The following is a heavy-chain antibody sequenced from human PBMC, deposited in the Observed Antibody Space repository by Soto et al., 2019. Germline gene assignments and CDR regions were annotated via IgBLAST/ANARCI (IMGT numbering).Heavy chain of an antibody. V-gene: IGHV3-23*01. Sequence: LRLSCAASGFTFSSYAMSWVRQAPGKGLEWVSAISGSGGSTYYADSVKGRFTISRDNSKNTLYLQMNSLRAEDTAVYYCAKDGVGIAAAGTDFDYWGQGTLVTVSS. J-gene: IGHJ4*02. CDR3: AKDGVGIAAAGTDFDY. CDR1: GFTFSSYA. CDR2: ISGSGGST. D-gene: IGHD6-13*01.